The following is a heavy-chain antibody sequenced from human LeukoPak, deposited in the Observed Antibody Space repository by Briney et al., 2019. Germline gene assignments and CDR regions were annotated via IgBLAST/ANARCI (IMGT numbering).Heavy chain of an antibody. CDR3: ARGGTMVRGVIEDY. V-gene: IGHV4-4*02. J-gene: IGHJ4*02. CDR2: IYHSGST. Sequence: SETLSLTCAVSGGSISSSNWWSWVRQPPGKGLEWIGEIYHSGSTNYNPSLKSRVTISVDKSKNQFSLKLSSVTAADTAVYYCARGGTMVRGVIEDYWGQGTLVTVSS. CDR1: GGSISSSNW. D-gene: IGHD3-10*01.